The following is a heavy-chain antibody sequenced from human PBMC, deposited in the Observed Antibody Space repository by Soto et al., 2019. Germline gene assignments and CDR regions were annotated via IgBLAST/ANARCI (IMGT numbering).Heavy chain of an antibody. CDR3: ARVYHYDFWSTEPKRFDY. CDR1: GYTFTGYY. D-gene: IGHD3-3*01. J-gene: IGHJ4*02. CDR2: INPNSGGT. V-gene: IGHV1-2*02. Sequence: GASVKVSCKASGYTFTGYYMHWVRQAPGQGLEWMGWINPNSGGTNYAQKFQGRVTMTRDTSISTAYMELSRLRSDDTAVYYCARVYHYDFWSTEPKRFDYWGQGTLVTVSS.